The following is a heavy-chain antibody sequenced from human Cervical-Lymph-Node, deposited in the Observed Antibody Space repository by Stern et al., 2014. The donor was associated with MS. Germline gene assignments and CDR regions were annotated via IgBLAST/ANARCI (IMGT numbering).Heavy chain of an antibody. Sequence: QVQLQESGPGLVKPSQTLSLTCTVSSGSIRSSGYHWSWIRQRPGKGLEWIGNIYDSASPYYNSSLKSRITISVDTSKNQFSLKLRSVTAADTAVYYCARELRGSPIDYWGQGTLVTVSS. CDR3: ARELRGSPIDY. D-gene: IGHD3-10*01. CDR2: IYDSASP. V-gene: IGHV4-31*03. J-gene: IGHJ4*01. CDR1: SGSIRSSGYH.